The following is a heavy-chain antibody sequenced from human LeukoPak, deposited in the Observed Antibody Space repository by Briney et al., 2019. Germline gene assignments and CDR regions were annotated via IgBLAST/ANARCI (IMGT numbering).Heavy chain of an antibody. D-gene: IGHD6-19*01. CDR1: GFTFSTYA. CDR2: ISSDGTTK. Sequence: GRSLRLSCAASGFTFSTYAMHWVRQAPGKGLEWVAMISSDGTTKSYTDSVKGRFTVSRDNSKNTLSLQMNSLRPEDTAVYYCAGQWLIKRTTYYFDFWGQGTLVTVSS. V-gene: IGHV3-30*04. CDR3: AGQWLIKRTTYYFDF. J-gene: IGHJ4*02.